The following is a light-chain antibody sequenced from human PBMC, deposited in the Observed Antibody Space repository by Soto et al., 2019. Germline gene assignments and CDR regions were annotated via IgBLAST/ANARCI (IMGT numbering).Light chain of an antibody. J-gene: IGLJ1*01. CDR1: SSNIGSNY. CDR3: AAWDDSLSAHYV. Sequence: QSALTQPPSASGTPGQRVTISCSGSSSNIGSNYVYWYQQLPGTAPKLLICRNNQRPSGVPDRFSGSKSGTSASLAISGLRSEDEADYYCAAWDDSLSAHYVFGTGTKVTVL. V-gene: IGLV1-47*01. CDR2: RNN.